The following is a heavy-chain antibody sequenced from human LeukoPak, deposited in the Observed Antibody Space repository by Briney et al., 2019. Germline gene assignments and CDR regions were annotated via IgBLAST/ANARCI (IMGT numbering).Heavy chain of an antibody. Sequence: ASVKVSCKASGYTFSSYGISWVRQAPGQGLEWMGWISAYNGNTNYAQKFQGRVTVTTDTSTSTAYMELRSLRSDDTAVYYCARDGGIAAAGIAGYWGQGTLVTVSS. V-gene: IGHV1-18*01. CDR3: ARDGGIAAAGIAGY. D-gene: IGHD6-13*01. CDR1: GYTFSSYG. CDR2: ISAYNGNT. J-gene: IGHJ4*02.